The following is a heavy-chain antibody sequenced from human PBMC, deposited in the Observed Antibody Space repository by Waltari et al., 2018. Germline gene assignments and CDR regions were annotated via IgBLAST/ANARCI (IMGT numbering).Heavy chain of an antibody. CDR1: GYSISSGYY. D-gene: IGHD6-13*01. V-gene: IGHV4-38-2*02. CDR2: IYDSAST. CDR3: ARYSSSSFDY. Sequence: QVQLQESGPGLVKPSETLSLTCTVSGYSISSGYYWGWILQPPGKGLEWIGSIYDSASTDYNPSLKSRVTIAVDTAKNQCSLKLSSVTAADTAVYYCARYSSSSFDYWGQGTLVTVSS. J-gene: IGHJ4*02.